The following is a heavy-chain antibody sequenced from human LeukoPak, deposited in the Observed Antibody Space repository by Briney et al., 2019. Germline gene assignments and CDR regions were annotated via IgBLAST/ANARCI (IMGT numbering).Heavy chain of an antibody. CDR3: ARDRNTDFWSGYYTNYCDY. CDR2: IKQDGSEK. CDR1: GFTFSRYG. D-gene: IGHD3-3*01. V-gene: IGHV3-7*01. J-gene: IGHJ4*02. Sequence: PGGSLRLSCAASGFTFSRYGMSWVRQAPGKGLEWVATIKQDGSEKYYVDSVKGRFTISRDNAKNSLYLQMNSLRAEDTAVYYCARDRNTDFWSGYYTNYCDYWGQGTLVTVSS.